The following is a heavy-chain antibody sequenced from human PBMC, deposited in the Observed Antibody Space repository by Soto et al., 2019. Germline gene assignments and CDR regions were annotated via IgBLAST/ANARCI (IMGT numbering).Heavy chain of an antibody. Sequence: QVQLQESGPGLVKPSETLSLTCTVSGGSVSSGNYYWCWIRQPPGKGLEWIGYLYYTGSNNYNPPLKSRVTISVDTSKDQFSLRLTAVTDADTAVYYCARDRGYYGIDYWGQGTQVTVSS. CDR2: LYYTGSN. CDR1: GGSVSSGNYY. J-gene: IGHJ4*02. V-gene: IGHV4-61*01. CDR3: ARDRGYYGIDY. D-gene: IGHD3-10*01.